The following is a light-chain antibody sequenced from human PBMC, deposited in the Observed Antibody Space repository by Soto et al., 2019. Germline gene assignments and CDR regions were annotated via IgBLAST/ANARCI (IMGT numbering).Light chain of an antibody. Sequence: EIVLTQSPGTLSLTPGERATLSCRASQSVSSSYFAWYQQKPGQATRLLIYGASSRATGIPDRFSGSGSGTDFTLTISRLEPEDFAVYYCQQYGSSPGTFGQGTKVEIK. CDR2: GAS. CDR3: QQYGSSPGT. J-gene: IGKJ1*01. V-gene: IGKV3-20*01. CDR1: QSVSSSY.